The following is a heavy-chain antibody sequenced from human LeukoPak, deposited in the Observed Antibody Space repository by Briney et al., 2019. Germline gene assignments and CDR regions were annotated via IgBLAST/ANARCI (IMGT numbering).Heavy chain of an antibody. CDR1: GFTFSSYW. D-gene: IGHD6-19*01. Sequence: GGSLRLSCADSGFTFSSYWMSWVRQAPGKGLEWVANIKQDGSEKYYVDSVKGRFTISRDNAKKSLYLQMNSLRAEDTAVYYCARDRMYSSGWYVGYMDVWGKGTTVTVSS. J-gene: IGHJ6*03. CDR3: ARDRMYSSGWYVGYMDV. V-gene: IGHV3-7*01. CDR2: IKQDGSEK.